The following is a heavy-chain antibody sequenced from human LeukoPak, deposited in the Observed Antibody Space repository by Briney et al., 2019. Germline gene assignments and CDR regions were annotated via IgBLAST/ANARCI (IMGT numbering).Heavy chain of an antibody. D-gene: IGHD3-3*01. CDR2: IWYDGSNK. V-gene: IGHV3-33*01. J-gene: IGHJ4*02. Sequence: GRSLRLSCAASGFTFSSYGMHWVRQAPGKGLEWVAVIWYDGSNKYYADSVKGRFTMSRDNAKNSLYLQMNSLRAEDTAVYYCARGSFHYDPVDYWGQGTLVTVSS. CDR3: ARGSFHYDPVDY. CDR1: GFTFSSYG.